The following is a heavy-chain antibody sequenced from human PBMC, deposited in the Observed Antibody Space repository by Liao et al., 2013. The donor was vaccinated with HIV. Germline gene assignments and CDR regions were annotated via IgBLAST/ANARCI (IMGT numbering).Heavy chain of an antibody. Sequence: QLQLQESGSGLVKPSQTLSLTCAVSGGSISSGGYSWSWIRQPPGKGLEWIGYIYHSGSTYYNPSLKSRVTISVDTSKNQFSLKLSSVTAADTAVYYCARGKKLRSGLNDYWGQGTLVTVSS. CDR1: GGSISSGGYS. V-gene: IGHV4-30-2*01. CDR3: ARGKKLRSGLNDY. D-gene: IGHD3-3*01. J-gene: IGHJ4*02. CDR2: IYHSGST.